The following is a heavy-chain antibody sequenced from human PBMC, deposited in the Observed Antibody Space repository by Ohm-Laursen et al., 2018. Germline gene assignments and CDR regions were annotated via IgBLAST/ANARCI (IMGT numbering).Heavy chain of an antibody. J-gene: IGHJ5*02. CDR1: GFTFSSYW. Sequence: SLRLPCTASGFTFSSYWMHWVRQAPGKGLVWVSRINSGGSSTSYADSVKGRFTISRDNAKNTLYLQMNSLRAEDTAVYYCANEWFPLFDPWGQGTLVTVSS. V-gene: IGHV3-74*01. CDR2: INSGGSST. CDR3: ANEWFPLFDP. D-gene: IGHD3-3*01.